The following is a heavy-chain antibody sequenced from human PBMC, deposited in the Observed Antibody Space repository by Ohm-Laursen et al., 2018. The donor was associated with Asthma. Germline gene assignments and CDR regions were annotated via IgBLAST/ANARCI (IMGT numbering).Heavy chain of an antibody. CDR3: AKDSSEVVAADEY. V-gene: IGHV3-23*01. CDR1: GFTFNKHH. D-gene: IGHD2-15*01. J-gene: IGHJ4*02. Sequence: SLSLSCAASGFTFNKHHMTWVRQAPGKGLEWVSAIDGSGGRTYYADSVKGRFTISRDNPRNTLYLQMNSLSAEDTAVYYCAKDSSEVVAADEYWGQGTLVTVSS. CDR2: IDGSGGRT.